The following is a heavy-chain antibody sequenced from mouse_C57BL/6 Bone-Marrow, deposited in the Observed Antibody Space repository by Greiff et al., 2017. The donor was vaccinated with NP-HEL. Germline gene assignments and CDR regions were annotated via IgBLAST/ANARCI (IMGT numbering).Heavy chain of an antibody. CDR1: GFSFNTYA. CDR3: VSDYYGSSYAWFAY. J-gene: IGHJ3*01. D-gene: IGHD1-1*01. CDR2: IRSKSNNYAT. V-gene: IGHV10-1*01. Sequence: EVQGVESGGGLVQPKGSLKLSCAASGFSFNTYAMNWVRQAPGKGLEWVARIRSKSNNYATYYADSVKDRFTISRDDSESMLYLQMNNLKTEDTAMYYWVSDYYGSSYAWFAYWGQGTLVTVSA.